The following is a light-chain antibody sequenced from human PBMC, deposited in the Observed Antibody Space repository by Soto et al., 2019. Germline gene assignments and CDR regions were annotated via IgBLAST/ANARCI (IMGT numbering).Light chain of an antibody. CDR1: QNIYYN. Sequence: IVMTQSPATLSVSPGESATLSCRASQNIYYNVAWYQHRPGQAPRLLLYGASSRATGISDRFSGSGSGSGTDFTLTISRLEPEDVAVYYCQQYITSPWTFGQGTKVDIK. CDR2: GAS. J-gene: IGKJ1*01. CDR3: QQYITSPWT. V-gene: IGKV3-20*01.